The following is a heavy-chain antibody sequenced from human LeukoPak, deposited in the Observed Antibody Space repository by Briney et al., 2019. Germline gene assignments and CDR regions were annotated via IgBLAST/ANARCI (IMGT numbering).Heavy chain of an antibody. CDR1: GFTFGDYA. CDR2: IRSKAYGGTT. D-gene: IGHD1-20*01. CDR3: TTSHYNWNYYYYYYMDV. Sequence: GRSLRLSCTASGFTFGDYAMTWVRQAPGKGLEWVGFIRSKAYGGTTEYAASVKGRFTISRDDSKSIAYLQMNSLKTEDTAVYYCTTSHYNWNYYYYYYMDVWGKGTTVTVSS. V-gene: IGHV3-49*04. J-gene: IGHJ6*03.